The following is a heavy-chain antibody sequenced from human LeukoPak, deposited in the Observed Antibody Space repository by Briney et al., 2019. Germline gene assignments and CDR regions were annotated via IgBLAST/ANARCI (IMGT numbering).Heavy chain of an antibody. Sequence: PSETLSLTCTPSGGSIRTYYWSWIRQPPGKGLEWIGYIYHSGSTNYNPSLKSRVTISVDTSKNQFSLKLSSVTAADTAVYYCARGGGYASPIGYWGQGALVTVSS. CDR1: GGSIRTYY. CDR2: IYHSGST. D-gene: IGHD5-12*01. V-gene: IGHV4-59*01. J-gene: IGHJ4*02. CDR3: ARGGGYASPIGY.